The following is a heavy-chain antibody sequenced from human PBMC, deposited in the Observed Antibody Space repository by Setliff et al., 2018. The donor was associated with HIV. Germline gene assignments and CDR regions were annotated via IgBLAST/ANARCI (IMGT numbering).Heavy chain of an antibody. D-gene: IGHD2-15*01. CDR3: ARDPLGYCSGGSCYSSPLSFDY. CDR2: ISAYNGNT. Sequence: ASVKVSCKASGYTFTSYGISWVRQAPGQGLEWMGWISAYNGNTNYAQKLQGRVTMTTDTSTSTAYMELRSLRSDDTAVYYCARDPLGYCSGGSCYSSPLSFDYWGQGTLVTVSS. J-gene: IGHJ4*02. V-gene: IGHV1-18*01. CDR1: GYTFTSYG.